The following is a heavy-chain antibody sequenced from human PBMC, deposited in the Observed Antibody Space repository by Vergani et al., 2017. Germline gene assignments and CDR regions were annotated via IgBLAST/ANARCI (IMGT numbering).Heavy chain of an antibody. CDR2: ISSSSANI. Sequence: EVQLVESGGGLVKPGGSLRLSCAASGFTFSSYTMTWVRQAPGKGLQWVSSISSSSANIHYADSVKGRFTVSRDSGRNSRYLQMKSLRAEDTAVYYCASGQAGYQVLYRAYFDPCGQGTLVTVSS. J-gene: IGHJ5*02. CDR3: ASGQAGYQVLYRAYFDP. CDR1: GFTFSSYT. V-gene: IGHV3-21*01. D-gene: IGHD2-2*02.